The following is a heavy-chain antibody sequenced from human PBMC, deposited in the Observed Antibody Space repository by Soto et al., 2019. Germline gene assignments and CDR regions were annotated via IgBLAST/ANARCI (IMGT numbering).Heavy chain of an antibody. Sequence: PGGSLRLSCAASGFTFSSYAMSWVRQAPGKGLEWVSAISVSGGSTYYADSVKGRFTISRDNSKYTLYLQMNSLRAEDTAVYYCAKALDTFIAVAGFFDYWGQGTLVTVSS. V-gene: IGHV3-23*01. CDR1: GFTFSSYA. CDR3: AKALDTFIAVAGFFDY. D-gene: IGHD6-19*01. CDR2: ISVSGGST. J-gene: IGHJ4*02.